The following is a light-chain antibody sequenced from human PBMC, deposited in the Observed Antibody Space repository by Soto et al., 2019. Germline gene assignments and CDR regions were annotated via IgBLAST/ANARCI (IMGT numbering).Light chain of an antibody. CDR2: EVT. Sequence: QSALTQPASVSGSPGQSITISCTGSSGDVGHYNYVSWYQQHPGKAPKLIIYEVTNRPSGVSDRFSGSKSGNTASLIISGLQAEDEADYYCTSYTTSRIGVFGGGTKVTVL. V-gene: IGLV2-14*01. CDR1: SGDVGHYNY. CDR3: TSYTTSRIGV. J-gene: IGLJ3*02.